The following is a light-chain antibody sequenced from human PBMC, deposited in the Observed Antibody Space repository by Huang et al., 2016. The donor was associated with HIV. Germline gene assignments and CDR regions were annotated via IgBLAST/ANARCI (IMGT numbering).Light chain of an antibody. V-gene: IGKV3-20*01. CDR2: GAS. CDR3: QQYGSSVVT. J-gene: IGKJ1*01. Sequence: EIVLTQSPGTLSLSPGETATLSCRASQSFSSNYLAWYPQKPGQAPRLLIYGASSRATGIPDRFSGSGSGTDFTLIISRLEPEDFAVYYCQQYGSSVVTFGQGTKVEVK. CDR1: QSFSSNY.